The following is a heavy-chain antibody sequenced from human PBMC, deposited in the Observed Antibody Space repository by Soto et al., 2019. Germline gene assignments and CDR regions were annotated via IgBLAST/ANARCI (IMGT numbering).Heavy chain of an antibody. CDR2: IYEDGTT. Sequence: QLQLQESGPGLVKPSETLSLTCAVSGASISRTGFHWGWIRQPPGQGLEWIGSIYEDGTTFYNSSLKSRVTISADTSKNHFSLKLNSVTAADTAVYFCARRGSGHTFDYWGQGTLVTVSS. V-gene: IGHV4-39*01. CDR3: ARRGSGHTFDY. D-gene: IGHD3-10*01. CDR1: GASISRTGFH. J-gene: IGHJ4*02.